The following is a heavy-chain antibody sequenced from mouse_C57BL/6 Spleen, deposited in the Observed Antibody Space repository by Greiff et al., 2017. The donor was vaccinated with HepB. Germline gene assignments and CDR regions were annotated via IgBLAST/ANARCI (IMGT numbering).Heavy chain of an antibody. J-gene: IGHJ3*01. D-gene: IGHD1-1*01. CDR3: AIMYYGSTFAY. Sequence: QVQLQQPGAELVKPGASVKVSCKASGYTFTSYWMHWVKQRPGQGLEWIGRIHPSDSDTNYNQKFKGKATLTGDKSSSTAYMQLSSLTSEDSAVYYYAIMYYGSTFAYWGQGTLVTVSA. CDR1: GYTFTSYW. V-gene: IGHV1-74*01. CDR2: IHPSDSDT.